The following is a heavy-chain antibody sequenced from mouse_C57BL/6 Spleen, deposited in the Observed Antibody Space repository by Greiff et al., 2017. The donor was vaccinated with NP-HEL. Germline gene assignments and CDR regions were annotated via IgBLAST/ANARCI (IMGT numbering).Heavy chain of an antibody. Sequence: QVQLKQPGAELVKPGASVKLSCKASGYTFTSYWMHWVKQRPGRGLEWIGRIDPNSGGTKYNEKFKSKATLTVDKPSSTAYMQLSSLTSEDSAVYYCARSGFTTVVSYWYFDVWGTGTTVTVSS. D-gene: IGHD1-1*01. CDR3: ARSGFTTVVSYWYFDV. CDR2: IDPNSGGT. V-gene: IGHV1-72*01. CDR1: GYTFTSYW. J-gene: IGHJ1*03.